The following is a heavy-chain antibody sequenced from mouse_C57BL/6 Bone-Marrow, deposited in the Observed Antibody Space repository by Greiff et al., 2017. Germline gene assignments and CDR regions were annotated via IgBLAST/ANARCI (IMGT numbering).Heavy chain of an antibody. CDR1: GYTFTDYN. J-gene: IGHJ2*01. CDR2: INPNNGGT. Sequence: EVKLVESGPELVKPGASVTMSCKASGYTFTDYNMHWVQQSHGKSLEWIGYINPNNGGTSSNQKFKGKATLTVTKSSSTAYVELRSLTSENSAVYYCARYYNFDYWGQGTTLTGSS. D-gene: IGHD1-1*01. CDR3: ARYYNFDY. V-gene: IGHV1-22*01.